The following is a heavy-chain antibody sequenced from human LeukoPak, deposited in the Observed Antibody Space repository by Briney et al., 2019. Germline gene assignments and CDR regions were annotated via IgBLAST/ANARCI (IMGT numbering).Heavy chain of an antibody. CDR3: XKGXFDWLFPFGY. CDR2: ISWNSGSI. J-gene: IGHJ4*02. V-gene: IGHV3-9*01. D-gene: IGHD3-9*01. CDR1: GFTFDDYA. Sequence: PGGSLRLSCAASGFTFDDYAMHWVRQAPGKGLEWVSGISWNSGSIVYADSVKGRFTISRENAKNSLYVQMSSLRAEDTALYYCXKGXFDWLFPFGYWGQGTLVTVSS.